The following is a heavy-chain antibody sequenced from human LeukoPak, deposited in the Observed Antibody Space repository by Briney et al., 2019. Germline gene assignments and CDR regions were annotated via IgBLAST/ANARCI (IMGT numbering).Heavy chain of an antibody. J-gene: IGHJ6*02. D-gene: IGHD5-18*01. Sequence: GASVKVSCKVSGYTRTEISMHWVRQAPGKWLEWMGGFDPEDGETIYAQKFQGRVTMTEDTSTDTAYMELSSLRSEDTAVYYCATEIHYYYGMDVWGQGTTVTVSS. CDR3: ATEIHYYYGMDV. V-gene: IGHV1-24*01. CDR1: GYTRTEIS. CDR2: FDPEDGET.